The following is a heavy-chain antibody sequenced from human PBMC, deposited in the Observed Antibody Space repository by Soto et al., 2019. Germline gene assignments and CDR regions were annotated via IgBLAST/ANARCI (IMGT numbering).Heavy chain of an antibody. CDR3: ARRTVGYSSSWSN. V-gene: IGHV4-34*01. CDR1: GGSFSGYY. Sequence: PSETLSLTCAVYGGSFSGYYWSWIRQPPRKGLEWIGEINHSGSTNYNPSLKSRVTISVDTSKNQFSLKLSSVTAADTAVYYCARRTVGYSSSWSNWGQGTLVTVSS. J-gene: IGHJ4*02. CDR2: INHSGST. D-gene: IGHD6-13*01.